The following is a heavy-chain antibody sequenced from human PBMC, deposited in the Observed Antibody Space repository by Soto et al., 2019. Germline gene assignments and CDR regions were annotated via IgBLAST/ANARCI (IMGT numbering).Heavy chain of an antibody. Sequence: PGGSLRLSCAASGFTFSSYGMHWVRQAPGKGLEWVAVISYDGSNKYYADSVKGRFTISRDNSKNTLYLQMNSLRAEDTAVYYCAKEAPAGSYFNWFDPWGQGTLVTVSS. J-gene: IGHJ5*02. CDR2: ISYDGSNK. CDR1: GFTFSSYG. V-gene: IGHV3-30*18. CDR3: AKEAPAGSYFNWFDP. D-gene: IGHD1-26*01.